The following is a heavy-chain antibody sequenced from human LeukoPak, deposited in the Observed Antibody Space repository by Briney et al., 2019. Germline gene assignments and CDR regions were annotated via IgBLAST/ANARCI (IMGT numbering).Heavy chain of an antibody. V-gene: IGHV4-34*01. D-gene: IGHD6-13*01. CDR1: GGSFSGYY. Sequence: PSETLSLTCAVYGGSFSGYYWSWIRQPPGKGLEWIGEINHSGSTNYNPSLKGRVTISVDTSKNQFSLKLSSVTAADTAVYYCARLWGYSSSWYAGNWFDPWGQGTLVTVSS. J-gene: IGHJ5*02. CDR3: ARLWGYSSSWYAGNWFDP. CDR2: INHSGST.